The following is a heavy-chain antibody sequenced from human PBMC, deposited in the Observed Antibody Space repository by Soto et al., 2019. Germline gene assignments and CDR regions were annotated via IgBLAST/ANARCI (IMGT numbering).Heavy chain of an antibody. J-gene: IGHJ3*01. D-gene: IGHD4-17*01. V-gene: IGHV3-23*01. CDR3: GKDPNGDYFGAFDF. Sequence: VQMLESGGGLVQPGGSLRLSCAASGFTFSSYALTWVRQAPGKGLEWVSSITGSGDYTRYTDSVKGRFTIARDNAKNTLFLQMKSLRAADAAIYYCGKDPNGDYFGAFDFWGQGTMVTVSS. CDR2: ITGSGDYT. CDR1: GFTFSSYA.